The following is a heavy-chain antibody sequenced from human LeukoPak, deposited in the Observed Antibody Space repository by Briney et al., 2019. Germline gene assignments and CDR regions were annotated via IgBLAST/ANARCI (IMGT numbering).Heavy chain of an antibody. CDR2: IYPGDSDT. J-gene: IGHJ4*02. CDR3: ARRLRLGGRCEYYFDY. CDR1: GYSFTSYW. V-gene: IGHV5-51*01. Sequence: GESLKISCKGSGYSFTSYWIGWVRQMPGKGLEWMGIIYPGDSDTRYSPSFQGQVTISADKSISTAYLQWSSLKASDTAMYYCARRLRLGGRCEYYFDYWGQGTLVTVSS. D-gene: IGHD2-15*01.